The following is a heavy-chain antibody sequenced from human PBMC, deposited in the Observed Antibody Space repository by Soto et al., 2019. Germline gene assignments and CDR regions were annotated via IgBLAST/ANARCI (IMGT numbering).Heavy chain of an antibody. CDR2: INAGNGNT. CDR1: GYTFTSYA. Sequence: QVQLVQSGAEVKKPGASVKVSCKASGYTFTSYAMHWVRQAPGQRLEWMGWINAGNGNTKYSQKFQGRVTITRDTSASKAYMGLSSRSSEDTAVYYCARPPPADGVIEYSYYYGMDVWGQGTTVTVSS. V-gene: IGHV1-3*01. D-gene: IGHD3-22*01. CDR3: ARPPPADGVIEYSYYYGMDV. J-gene: IGHJ6*02.